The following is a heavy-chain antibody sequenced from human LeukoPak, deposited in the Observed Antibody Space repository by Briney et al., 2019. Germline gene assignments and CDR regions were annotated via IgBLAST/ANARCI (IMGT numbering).Heavy chain of an antibody. D-gene: IGHD3-10*01. CDR1: GGTFSSYA. Sequence: GASVKVSCKASGGTFSSYAISWVRQAPGQGLEWMGGIIPIFGTANYAQKFQGRVTITADESTSTAYMELSSLRSEDTAVYYCASGEPWVHGDAFDIWGQGTMVTVSS. J-gene: IGHJ3*02. CDR2: IIPIFGTA. V-gene: IGHV1-69*13. CDR3: ASGEPWVHGDAFDI.